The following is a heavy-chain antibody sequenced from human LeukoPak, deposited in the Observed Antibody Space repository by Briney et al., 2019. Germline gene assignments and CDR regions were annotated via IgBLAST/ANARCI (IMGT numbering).Heavy chain of an antibody. CDR3: AKAPVTSCRGAYCYPFDY. V-gene: IGHV3-21*04. CDR1: GFTFSSYS. J-gene: IGHJ4*02. D-gene: IGHD2-21*01. CDR2: ISSSSNYI. Sequence: GGSLRLSCAASGFTFSSYSMNWVRQAPGKGLEWVSSISSSSNYIYYADSVRGRFTISRDSSKNTLYLQMNSLRAEDAAVYYCAKAPVTSCRGAYCYPFDYWGQGTLVTVSS.